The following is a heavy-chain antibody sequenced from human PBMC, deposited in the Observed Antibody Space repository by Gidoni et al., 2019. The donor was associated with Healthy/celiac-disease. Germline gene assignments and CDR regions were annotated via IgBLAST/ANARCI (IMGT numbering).Heavy chain of an antibody. D-gene: IGHD3-10*01. Sequence: GPGLVRPSQTLSLSCTVSGGSFSSGGYYWSWIRQHPGKGLAWIGYIYYSSSTYYNPSLKRRVTISVDTSKNQFSLKLRSVTAADTAVYYGSRDGRITMVHFAFDIWGQGTMVTVSS. CDR1: GGSFSSGGYY. CDR3: SRDGRITMVHFAFDI. CDR2: IYYSSST. J-gene: IGHJ3*02. V-gene: IGHV4-31*03.